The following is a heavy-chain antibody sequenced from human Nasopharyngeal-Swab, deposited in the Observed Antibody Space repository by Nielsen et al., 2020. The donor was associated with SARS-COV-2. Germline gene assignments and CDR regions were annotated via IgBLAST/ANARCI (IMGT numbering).Heavy chain of an antibody. V-gene: IGHV1-69*01. D-gene: IGHD3-10*01. CDR3: ARDPVAPYYYGSGSLGY. J-gene: IGHJ4*02. CDR1: GGTFSSYA. Sequence: SCKASGGTFSSYAISWVRQAPGQGLEWMGGIIPIFGTANYAQKFQGRVTITADESTSTAYMELSSLRSEDTAVYYCARDPVAPYYYGSGSLGYWGQGTLVTVSS. CDR2: IIPIFGTA.